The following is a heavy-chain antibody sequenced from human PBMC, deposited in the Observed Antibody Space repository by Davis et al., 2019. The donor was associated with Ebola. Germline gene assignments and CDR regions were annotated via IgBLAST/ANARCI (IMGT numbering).Heavy chain of an antibody. J-gene: IGHJ5*02. V-gene: IGHV3-74*01. CDR3: AGVDYGDSWRWFDP. CDR1: GFTFSRYW. D-gene: IGHD4-17*01. Sequence: GESLKISCAASGFTFSRYWMHWVRQAPGKGLVWVSRINSDGSRTNYADSVKGRFTISRDNAKNTEYLQMNSRRAEDTAVYFCAGVDYGDSWRWFDPWGQGTLVTVSS. CDR2: INSDGSRT.